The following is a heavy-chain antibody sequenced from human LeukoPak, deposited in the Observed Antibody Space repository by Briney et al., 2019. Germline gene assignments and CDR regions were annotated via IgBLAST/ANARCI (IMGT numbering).Heavy chain of an antibody. V-gene: IGHV3-23*01. D-gene: IGHD2-2*02. CDR3: AKGCSYTNCYTSDY. CDR1: GFTFSNYA. CDR2: ISGSGDST. Sequence: GGSLRLSCAASGFTFSNYAMTWVRQAPGKGLEWVSAISGSGDSTHYADSVKGRFTISRDNSKNTLYLQMNSLRAGDTAVYYCAKGCSYTNCYTSDYWGQGTLVTVSS. J-gene: IGHJ4*02.